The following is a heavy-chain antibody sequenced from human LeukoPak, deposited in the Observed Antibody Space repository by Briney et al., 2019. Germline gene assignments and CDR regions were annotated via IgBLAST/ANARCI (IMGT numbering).Heavy chain of an antibody. V-gene: IGHV3-23*01. CDR3: AKDSSTWYDYFDS. Sequence: GGSLRLSCAASGFPFSSYWMHWVRQAPGKGLEWVSATSGSGGSTYYTDSVKGRFTVSRDNSKNTLYLQMSSLRAEDTAVYYCAKDSSTWYDYFDSWGRGTLVTVSS. CDR1: GFPFSSYW. J-gene: IGHJ4*02. CDR2: TSGSGGST. D-gene: IGHD6-13*01.